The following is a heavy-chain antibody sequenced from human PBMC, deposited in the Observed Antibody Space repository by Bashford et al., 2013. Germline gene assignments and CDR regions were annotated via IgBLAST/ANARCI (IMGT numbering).Heavy chain of an antibody. Sequence: WVRQMPGKGLEWMGMFYPGDSGTEYSPSFQGHVTISADKSISTAYLQWSSLKASDTAMYYCATTFCTSMTCYEKFHHWGQGTLVTVSS. CDR3: ATTFCTSMTCYEKFHH. V-gene: IGHV5-51*01. CDR2: FYPGDSGT. J-gene: IGHJ1*01. D-gene: IGHD3/OR15-3a*01.